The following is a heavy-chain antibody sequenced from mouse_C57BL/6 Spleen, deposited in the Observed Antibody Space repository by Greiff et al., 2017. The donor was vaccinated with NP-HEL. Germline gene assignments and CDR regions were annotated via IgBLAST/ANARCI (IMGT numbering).Heavy chain of an antibody. V-gene: IGHV1-59*01. CDR3: ARSYDSSGYDFDY. Sequence: QVQLQQPGAELVRPGTSVKLSCKASGYTFTSYWMHWVKQRPGQGLEWIGVIDPSDSYTNYNQKFKGKATLTVDTSSSTAYMQLSSLTSEDSAVYYCARSYDSSGYDFDYWGQGTTLTVSS. D-gene: IGHD3-2*02. J-gene: IGHJ2*01. CDR2: IDPSDSYT. CDR1: GYTFTSYW.